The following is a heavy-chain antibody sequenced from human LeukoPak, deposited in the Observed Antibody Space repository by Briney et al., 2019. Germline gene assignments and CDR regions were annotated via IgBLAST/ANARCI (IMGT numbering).Heavy chain of an antibody. J-gene: IGHJ6*03. V-gene: IGHV4-39*01. CDR3: ARLRVQQLASSYYMDV. CDR1: GDSVTTTNFY. D-gene: IGHD6-13*01. CDR2: LYYGVNT. Sequence: SETLSLTCTVSGDSVTTTNFYWGWIRQPPGKGLEGIGSLYYGVNTYYKPSLKSRVTISVDTSLNQFSLILTSVTAADTGVYYCARLRVQQLASSYYMDVWGKGTTVTVSS.